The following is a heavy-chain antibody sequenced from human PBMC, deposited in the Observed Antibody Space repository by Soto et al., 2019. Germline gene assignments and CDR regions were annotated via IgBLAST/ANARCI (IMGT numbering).Heavy chain of an antibody. V-gene: IGHV4-34*01. J-gene: IGHJ6*02. CDR2: INHSGST. CDR3: ARALVIVGALGRNYYYGMDV. CDR1: GGSFSGYY. Sequence: PSETLSLTCAVYGGSFSGYYWSWIRQPPGKGLEWIGEINHSGSTNYNPSLKSRVTISVDTSKNQFSLKLSSVTAADTAVYYCARALVIVGALGRNYYYGMDVWGQGTTVTAP. D-gene: IGHD1-26*01.